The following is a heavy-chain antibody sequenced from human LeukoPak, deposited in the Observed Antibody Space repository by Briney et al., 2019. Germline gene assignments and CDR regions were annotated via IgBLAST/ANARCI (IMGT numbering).Heavy chain of an antibody. CDR3: VKPYYFSSGSLT. V-gene: IGHV3-7*01. D-gene: IGHD3-10*01. J-gene: IGHJ5*02. CDR2: IKQDGSEK. Sequence: GGSLRLSCAASGFTFSSHWMSWVRQAPGKGLEWVANIKQDGSEKYYVDSVKGRFTISRDNAKNSLYLHMNSLRAEDTAVYYCVKPYYFSSGSLTWGQGTLVTVSS. CDR1: GFTFSSHW.